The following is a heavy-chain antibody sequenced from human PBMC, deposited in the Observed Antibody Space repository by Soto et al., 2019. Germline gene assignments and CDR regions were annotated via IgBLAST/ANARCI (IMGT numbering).Heavy chain of an antibody. J-gene: IGHJ4*02. Sequence: GGSLRLSCAASGFRDGFPFSDYDMHWVRQAPGKGLEWVALISFDGSTKNYVDSVEGRFTISRDNSRDTLFLQMDSLRPEGTAVYYCAKNSFSGSKRILDSWGQGTLVTVSS. CDR2: ISFDGSTK. CDR3: AKNSFSGSKRILDS. D-gene: IGHD1-26*01. CDR1: GFRDGFPFSDYD. V-gene: IGHV3-30*18.